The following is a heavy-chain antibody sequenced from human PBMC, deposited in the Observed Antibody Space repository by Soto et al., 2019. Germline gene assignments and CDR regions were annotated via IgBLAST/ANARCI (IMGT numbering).Heavy chain of an antibody. CDR2: VNHGGTS. V-gene: IGHV4-34*01. CDR1: GGSFSGYY. D-gene: IGHD3-10*01. Sequence: QVQLQQWGAGLLKPSETLTLTCAVHGGSFSGYYWDWIRQPPGKGLEWIGEVNHGGTSNYNPSLKSRATISVDTSKNQFSLKLTSVTAEDTAPSFCASSSFLRSGDLFHGWDGWGQGTTVTVSS. CDR3: ASSSFLRSGDLFHGWDG. J-gene: IGHJ6*02.